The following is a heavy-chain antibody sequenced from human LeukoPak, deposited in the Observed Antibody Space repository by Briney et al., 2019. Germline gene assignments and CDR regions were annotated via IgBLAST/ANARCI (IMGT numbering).Heavy chain of an antibody. Sequence: SETLSLTCAVSGGSISITDWWSWVRQSPGKGLEWLGEIYHSGTTNYNPSLKSRVTLSVDKSKNQFSLKLNSVTAADTAVYYCASSPSGSSSRWFDSWGQGTLVTVSS. J-gene: IGHJ5*01. CDR1: GGSISITDW. CDR3: ASSPSGSSSRWFDS. CDR2: IYHSGTT. V-gene: IGHV4-4*02. D-gene: IGHD1-26*01.